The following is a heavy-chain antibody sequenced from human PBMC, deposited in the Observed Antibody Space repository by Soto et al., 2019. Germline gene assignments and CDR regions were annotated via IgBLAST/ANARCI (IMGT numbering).Heavy chain of an antibody. J-gene: IGHJ3*02. D-gene: IGHD3-9*01. CDR3: ATDKVAFDM. CDR2: INTKTGGT. V-gene: IGHV1-2*02. CDR1: GYIFTGYY. Sequence: ASVKVSCKASGYIFTGYYIQWVRQAPGQGLEWMGWINTKTGGTKYAQKFQGRVTMTRDTSINTAYMEVSRLRSDDTAVYYCATDKVAFDMWGQGTIVTVSS.